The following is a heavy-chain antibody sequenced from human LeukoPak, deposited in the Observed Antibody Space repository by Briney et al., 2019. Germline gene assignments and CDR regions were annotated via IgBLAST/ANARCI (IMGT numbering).Heavy chain of an antibody. D-gene: IGHD2-15*01. J-gene: IGHJ1*01. Sequence: PGGSLRLSCAASGFTFSNAWMSWVRQAPGKGLEWVGRIKSKTDGGTTDYAAPVKGRFTISRDDSKNTLYLQMNSLKTEDTAVYYCASPGYCSGSSCYSGYFQHWGQGTLVTVSS. CDR3: ASPGYCSGSSCYSGYFQH. V-gene: IGHV3-15*01. CDR2: IKSKTDGGTT. CDR1: GFTFSNAW.